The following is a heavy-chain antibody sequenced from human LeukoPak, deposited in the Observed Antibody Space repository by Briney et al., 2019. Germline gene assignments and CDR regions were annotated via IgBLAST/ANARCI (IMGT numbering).Heavy chain of an antibody. CDR3: ARELGHGTAMVRPFDY. V-gene: IGHV3-7*01. CDR2: IKQDGSEK. Sequence: PGGSLRLSCAASGFTFSSYWMSWVRQAPGKGLEWVANIKQDGSEKYYVDSVKGRFTISRDNAKNSLYLQMNSLRAEDTAVYYCARELGHGTAMVRPFDYWGQGTLVTVSS. J-gene: IGHJ4*02. CDR1: GFTFSSYW. D-gene: IGHD5-18*01.